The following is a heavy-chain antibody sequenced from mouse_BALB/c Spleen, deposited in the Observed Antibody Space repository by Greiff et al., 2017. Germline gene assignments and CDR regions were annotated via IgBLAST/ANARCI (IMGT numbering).Heavy chain of an antibody. J-gene: IGHJ3*01. V-gene: IGHV6-3*01. Sequence: ADGSMKLSCVASGFTFSSYWMSWVRQSPEKGLEWVAEIRLKSDNYATHYAESVKGKFTISRDDSKSRLYLQMNSLRAEDTGIYYCTDSPPFAYWGQGTLVTVSA. CDR1: GFTFSSYW. CDR2: IRLKSDNYAT. CDR3: TDSPPFAY.